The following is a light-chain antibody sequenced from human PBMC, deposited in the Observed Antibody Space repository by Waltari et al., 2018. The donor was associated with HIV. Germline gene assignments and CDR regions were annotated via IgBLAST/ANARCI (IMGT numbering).Light chain of an antibody. Sequence: NFMLTQPHSVSESPGKTVTISCTRSSGSIASNYVQWYQQRPGSSPTTVIYEDNHRPSVVPDRFSGSIDSSANAASLNISRLKTEDEADYYCQSYDSSNHWVFGGGTKLTVL. J-gene: IGLJ3*02. CDR3: QSYDSSNHWV. V-gene: IGLV6-57*01. CDR1: SGSIASNY. CDR2: EDN.